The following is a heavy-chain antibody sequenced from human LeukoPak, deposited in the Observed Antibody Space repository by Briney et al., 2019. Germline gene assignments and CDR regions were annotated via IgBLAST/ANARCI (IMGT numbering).Heavy chain of an antibody. CDR3: ARESSGYFY. V-gene: IGHV3-21*01. D-gene: IGHD3-22*01. J-gene: IGHJ4*02. CDR2: ISSGSSFI. Sequence: PGGSLRLSCAASGFTFSTYSMNWVRQAPGKGLEWVSSISSGSSFIYYADSVKGRFTISRDNAKNSLFLQMNSLRAEDTAVYYCARESSGYFYWGQGTLVTVSS. CDR1: GFTFSTYS.